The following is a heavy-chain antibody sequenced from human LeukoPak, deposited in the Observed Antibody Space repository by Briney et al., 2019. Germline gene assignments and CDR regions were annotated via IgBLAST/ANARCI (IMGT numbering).Heavy chain of an antibody. CDR2: INHSGST. D-gene: IGHD2-2*01. CDR1: GGSFSGYY. Sequence: SETLSLTCAVYGGSFSGYYWSWIRQPPGKGLEWTGEINHSGSTNYNPSLKSRVTISVDTSKNQFSLKLSSVTAADTAVYYCARGGSRYCSSTSCYPYYFDYWGQGTLVTVSS. J-gene: IGHJ4*02. CDR3: ARGGSRYCSSTSCYPYYFDY. V-gene: IGHV4-34*01.